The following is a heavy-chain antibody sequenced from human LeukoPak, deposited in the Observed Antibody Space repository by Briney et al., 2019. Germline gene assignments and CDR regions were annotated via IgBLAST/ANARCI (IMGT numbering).Heavy chain of an antibody. CDR3: ARQGGTSGYPGTDWFDP. CDR1: GGSISSSSYY. CDR2: IYYSGST. V-gene: IGHV4-39*01. Sequence: PSETLSLTCTVSGGSISSSSYYWGWIRQPPGKGLEWIGSIYYSGSTYYNPSLKSRVTISVDTSKNQFSLKLSSVTAADTAVYYCARQGGTSGYPGTDWFDPWGQGTLVTVSS. J-gene: IGHJ5*02. D-gene: IGHD5-12*01.